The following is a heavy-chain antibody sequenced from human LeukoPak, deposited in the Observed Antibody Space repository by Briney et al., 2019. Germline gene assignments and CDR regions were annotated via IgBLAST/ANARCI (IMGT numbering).Heavy chain of an antibody. CDR1: GFTFSSYW. Sequence: GGSLRLSCAASGFTFSSYWMSWVRQAPGKGLEWVANIKQDGSEKYYVDSVKGRLTISRDNAKNSLYLQMNSLRAEDTAVYYCANGQYYDFWSGYYGFDYWGQGTLVTVSS. V-gene: IGHV3-7*01. J-gene: IGHJ4*02. CDR2: IKQDGSEK. D-gene: IGHD3-3*01. CDR3: ANGQYYDFWSGYYGFDY.